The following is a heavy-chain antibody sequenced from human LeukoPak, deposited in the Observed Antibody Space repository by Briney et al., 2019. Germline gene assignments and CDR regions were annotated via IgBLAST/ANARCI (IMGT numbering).Heavy chain of an antibody. J-gene: IGHJ4*02. CDR2: IYTSGST. Sequence: SETLSLTCTVSGGSISSGSYCWSWIRQPAGKGLEWIGRIYTSGSTNYNPSLESRVTISVDTSKNQFSLKLSSVTAADTAVYYCARVDILTGYHDYWGQGALVTVSS. CDR3: ARVDILTGYHDY. D-gene: IGHD3-9*01. CDR1: GGSISSGSYC. V-gene: IGHV4-61*02.